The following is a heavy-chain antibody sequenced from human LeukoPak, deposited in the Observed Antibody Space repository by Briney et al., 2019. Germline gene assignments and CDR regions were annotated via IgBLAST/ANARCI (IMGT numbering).Heavy chain of an antibody. J-gene: IGHJ4*02. V-gene: IGHV3-30*04. Sequence: PGGSLRLSCAASGFTFSSYAMHWVRQAPGKGLEWVAVISYDGSNKYYADSVKGRFTISRDNSKNTLYLQMNSLRAEDTAVYYCARVISGTLDYWGQGTLVTASS. CDR2: ISYDGSNK. CDR3: ARVISGTLDY. D-gene: IGHD1-20*01. CDR1: GFTFSSYA.